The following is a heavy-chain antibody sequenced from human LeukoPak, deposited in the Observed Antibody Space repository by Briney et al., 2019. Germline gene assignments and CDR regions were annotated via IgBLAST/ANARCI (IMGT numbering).Heavy chain of an antibody. Sequence: GGSLRLSCAASGFTFSSYWMSWVRQAPGKGLEWVANIKQDGSEKYYVDSVQGRFTISRDNAKNSLYLQMNSLRAEDTAVYYCARDYYDGVHYDDEFVGLWGQGTLLTVSS. D-gene: IGHD3-22*01. CDR3: ARDYYDGVHYDDEFVGL. CDR2: IKQDGSEK. V-gene: IGHV3-7*01. J-gene: IGHJ4*02. CDR1: GFTFSSYW.